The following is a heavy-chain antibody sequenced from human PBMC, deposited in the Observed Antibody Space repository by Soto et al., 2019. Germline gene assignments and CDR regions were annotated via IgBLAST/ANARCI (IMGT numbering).Heavy chain of an antibody. CDR1: GFTFSSYA. CDR3: ARGPPDFGYLGDYYYGMDV. D-gene: IGHD4-17*01. J-gene: IGHJ6*02. V-gene: IGHV3-30-3*01. CDR2: ISYDGSNK. Sequence: PGGSLRLSCAASGFTFSSYAMHWVRQAPGKGLEWVAVISYDGSNKYYADSVKGRFTISRDNSKNTLYLQMNSLRAEDTAVYYCARGPPDFGYLGDYYYGMDVWGQGTTVTVSS.